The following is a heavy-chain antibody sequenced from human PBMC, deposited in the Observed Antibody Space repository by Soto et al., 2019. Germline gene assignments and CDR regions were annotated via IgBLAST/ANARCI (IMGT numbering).Heavy chain of an antibody. V-gene: IGHV4-30-4*01. CDR2: IYYSGST. CDR3: ARAKGLVTVTTSWFDP. J-gene: IGHJ5*02. CDR1: GGSINSGDYY. D-gene: IGHD4-17*01. Sequence: QVQLQESGPGLVKPSQTLSLTCTVSGGSINSGDYYWSWIRQPPGKGLEWIGYIYYSGSTYYNPSLKSRVSISADTSQNQSSLKLSSVTAAATAVYYCARAKGLVTVTTSWFDPWGQGTLVTVSS.